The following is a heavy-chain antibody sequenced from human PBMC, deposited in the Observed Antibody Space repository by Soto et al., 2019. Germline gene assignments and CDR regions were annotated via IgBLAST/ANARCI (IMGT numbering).Heavy chain of an antibody. D-gene: IGHD4-17*01. CDR1: GGSFSGYY. CDR2: INHSGST. J-gene: IGHJ3*02. Sequence: SETLSLTCAVYGGSFSGYYWSWIRQPPGKGLEWIGEINHSGSTNYNPSIKSRVTISVDTSKNQFSLKLSSVTAADTAVYYCARQGYGDSSDAFDIWGQGTMVTVSS. CDR3: ARQGYGDSSDAFDI. V-gene: IGHV4-34*01.